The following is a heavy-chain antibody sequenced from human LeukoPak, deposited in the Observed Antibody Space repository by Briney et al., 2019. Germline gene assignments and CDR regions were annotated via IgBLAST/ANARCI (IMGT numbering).Heavy chain of an antibody. CDR2: AGWAGGTT. CDR1: GFNFHRYT. D-gene: IGHD3-10*02. CDR3: AKELDTMFFDY. V-gene: IGHV3-43*01. Sequence: GGSLRLSCATSGFNFHRYTIHWVRHAPGKGLEWVSLAGWAGGTTYYSDSVRGRFTISRDSGRNSVYLQMNSLTTDDTAFYFCAKELDTMFFDYWGQGALVTVSS. J-gene: IGHJ4*02.